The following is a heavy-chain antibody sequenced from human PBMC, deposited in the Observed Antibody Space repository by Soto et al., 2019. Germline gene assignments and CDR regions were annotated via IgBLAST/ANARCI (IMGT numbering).Heavy chain of an antibody. V-gene: IGHV1-2*02. CDR3: AREKAAAVDDAFDI. CDR1: GYTFTDYY. D-gene: IGHD6-13*01. J-gene: IGHJ3*02. Sequence: QVQLVQSGAEVKKPGASVKVPCKASGYTFTDYYKHWVRQAPGQGLEWMGWINPNSGGTNYAQKFQGRVTMTRDTSISTAYMELSRLRSDDTAVYYCAREKAAAVDDAFDIWGQGTMVTVSS. CDR2: INPNSGGT.